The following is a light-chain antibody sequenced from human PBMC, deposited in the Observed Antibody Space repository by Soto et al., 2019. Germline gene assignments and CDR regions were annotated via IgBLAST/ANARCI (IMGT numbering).Light chain of an antibody. CDR2: EVS. CDR3: NSYRSTDTVV. CDR1: SNDVGGYNH. J-gene: IGLJ2*01. Sequence: QSALTQPASASGSPGQSITISCTGTSNDVGGYNHVSWYQQHPGKAPKLIIYEVSYRPSGVSNRFSGSKSGNTASLTISGLQPEDEADYYCNSYRSTDTVVFGGGTKLTVL. V-gene: IGLV2-14*01.